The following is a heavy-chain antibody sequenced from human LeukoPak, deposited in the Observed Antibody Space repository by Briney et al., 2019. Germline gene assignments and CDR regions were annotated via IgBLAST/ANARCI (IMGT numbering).Heavy chain of an antibody. CDR2: INHSGST. D-gene: IGHD6-13*01. CDR1: GGSFNGYY. J-gene: IGHJ4*02. Sequence: SETLSLTCAVYGGSFNGYYWSWIRQPPGKGLEWIGEINHSGSTNYNPSLKSRVTISVDTSKNQFSLKLSSVTAADTAVYYCARRIAAAGTGVDYWGQGTLVTVSS. V-gene: IGHV4-34*01. CDR3: ARRIAAAGTGVDY.